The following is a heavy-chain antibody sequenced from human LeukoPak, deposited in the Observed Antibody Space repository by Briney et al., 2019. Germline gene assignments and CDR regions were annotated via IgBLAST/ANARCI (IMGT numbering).Heavy chain of an antibody. D-gene: IGHD6-19*01. J-gene: IGHJ4*02. Sequence: ASVKVSCKGSGYTFTGYYMHWVRQAPGQGGEWMGRINPNSGGTNYAQKFQGRVTMTRDTSISTAYMELSRLRSDDTAVYYCARVFNRQWLPSGYWGQGTLVTVSS. V-gene: IGHV1-2*06. CDR2: INPNSGGT. CDR3: ARVFNRQWLPSGY. CDR1: GYTFTGYY.